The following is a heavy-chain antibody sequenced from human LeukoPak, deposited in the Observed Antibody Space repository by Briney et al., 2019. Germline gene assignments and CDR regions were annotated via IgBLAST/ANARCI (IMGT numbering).Heavy chain of an antibody. CDR2: ITNTGDT. CDR3: ARAPYIRSWYQLSRGEDY. D-gene: IGHD6-13*01. Sequence: SETLSLTCAVSGGSFNDFWTWIRQPPGRGLEWIGEITNTGDTNYNPSLKNRVTISVDTSKRQFSLRLTSVTAADTAIYYRARAPYIRSWYQLSRGEDYWGQGTLVTVST. CDR1: GGSFNDF. J-gene: IGHJ4*02. V-gene: IGHV4-34*01.